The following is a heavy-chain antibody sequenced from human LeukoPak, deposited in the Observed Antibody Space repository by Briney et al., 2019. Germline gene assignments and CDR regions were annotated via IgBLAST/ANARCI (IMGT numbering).Heavy chain of an antibody. Sequence: GGSLRLSCAASGFTFSSYGMHWVRQAPGKGLEWVAVISYDGSNKYYADSVKGPFTISRDNSKNTLYLQMNSLRAEDTAVYYCAKDRVGCSGGSCYSYYYYMDVWGKGTTVTVSS. CDR3: AKDRVGCSGGSCYSYYYYMDV. CDR1: GFTFSSYG. CDR2: ISYDGSNK. V-gene: IGHV3-30*18. J-gene: IGHJ6*03. D-gene: IGHD2-15*01.